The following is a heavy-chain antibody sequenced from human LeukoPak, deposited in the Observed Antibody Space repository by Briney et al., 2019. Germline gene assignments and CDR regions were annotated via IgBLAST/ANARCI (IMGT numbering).Heavy chain of an antibody. CDR3: ARRYYYNLGSFPFDF. V-gene: IGHV4-34*01. D-gene: IGHD3-10*01. CDR2: IHKSGTT. Sequence: SETLSLTCAVSGLPFSGYFWSWIRQASGKGLEWVGEIHKSGTTNYNTSLNSRVTNSEDTSKNPFYLNLSSVTAADTAVYYCARRYYYNLGSFPFDFWGQGTLVTVSS. CDR1: GLPFSGYF. J-gene: IGHJ4*02.